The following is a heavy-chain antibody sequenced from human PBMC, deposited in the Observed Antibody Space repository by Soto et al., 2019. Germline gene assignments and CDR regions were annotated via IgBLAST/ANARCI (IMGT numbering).Heavy chain of an antibody. V-gene: IGHV1-18*01. Sequence: QVHLVQSGAEVKKPGASVKVSCKGSGYAFTTYGITWVRQAPGQGLEWMGWISAHNGNTNYAQKLQGRVTVTRDTSTSTVYMELRSLRSDGTAVYYCARGRYGDYWGQGALVTVSS. CDR2: ISAHNGNT. J-gene: IGHJ4*02. CDR1: GYAFTTYG. D-gene: IGHD1-1*01. CDR3: ARGRYGDY.